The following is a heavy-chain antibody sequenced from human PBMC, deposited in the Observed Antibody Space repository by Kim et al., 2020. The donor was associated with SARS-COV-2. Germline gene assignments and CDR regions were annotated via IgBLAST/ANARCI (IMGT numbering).Heavy chain of an antibody. J-gene: IGHJ4*02. CDR3: ARATMGSSSWGYYYFDY. D-gene: IGHD6-13*01. Sequence: LKSRVTISVDTSKNQFSLKLSSVTAADTAVYYCARATMGSSSWGYYYFDYWGQGTLVTVSS. V-gene: IGHV4-31*02.